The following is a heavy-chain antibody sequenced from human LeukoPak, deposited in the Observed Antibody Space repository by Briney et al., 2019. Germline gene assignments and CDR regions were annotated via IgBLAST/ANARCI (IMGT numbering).Heavy chain of an antibody. CDR3: AKEPTYTASWYVDS. CDR2: ISVGPT. D-gene: IGHD6-13*01. V-gene: IGHV3-23*01. CDR1: RFSLSNYA. J-gene: IGHJ4*02. Sequence: GGSLRLSCVASRFSLSNYAMGWVRQAPEKGLEWVAAISVGPTYYADSAKGRFTISRDNSKNMVYLQMSSLRAEDTAVYYCAKEPTYTASWYVDSWGQGTLVTVSS.